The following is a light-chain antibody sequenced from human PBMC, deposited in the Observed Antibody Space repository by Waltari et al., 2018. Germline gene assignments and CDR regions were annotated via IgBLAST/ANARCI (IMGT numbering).Light chain of an antibody. J-gene: IGLJ1*01. V-gene: IGLV2-14*03. CDR2: DVN. Sequence: QSALTQPASVSGSPGPSSTTPCTGTTSDLGGYTYVSWYQQHPGKAPKLMIYDVNKRPSGVSNRFSGSKSGNTASLTISGLQAEDEADYYCNSFTSGGTYVFGTGTKVTVL. CDR3: NSFTSGGTYV. CDR1: TSDLGGYTY.